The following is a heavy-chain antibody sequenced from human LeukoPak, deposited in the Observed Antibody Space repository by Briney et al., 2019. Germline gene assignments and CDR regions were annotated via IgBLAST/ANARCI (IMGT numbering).Heavy chain of an antibody. CDR1: GFTFSSYG. V-gene: IGHV3-30*02. D-gene: IGHD1-7*01. Sequence: GGSLRLSCAASGFTFSSYGMHWVRQAPGKGLEWVAFIRYDGSNKYYADSVKGRFSISRDISKNTLYLQMNSLRAEDTAIYYCAKDGKTRNWNYFQAKPVYWGQGTLVTVSS. CDR2: IRYDGSNK. CDR3: AKDGKTRNWNYFQAKPVY. J-gene: IGHJ4*02.